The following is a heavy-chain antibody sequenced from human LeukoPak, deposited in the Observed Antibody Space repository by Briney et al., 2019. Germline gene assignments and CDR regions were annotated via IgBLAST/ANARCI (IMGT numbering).Heavy chain of an antibody. Sequence: PGGSLRLSCAASGFTSSSYSMNWVRQAPGKGLEWVSSISSNSNYIYYADSVKGRFTISKDNAENSLYLQMNSLRAEDTAVYYCVRGGGFDYWGQGTLVTVSS. CDR2: ISSNSNYI. V-gene: IGHV3-21*01. CDR1: GFTSSSYS. J-gene: IGHJ4*02. D-gene: IGHD1-26*01. CDR3: VRGGGFDY.